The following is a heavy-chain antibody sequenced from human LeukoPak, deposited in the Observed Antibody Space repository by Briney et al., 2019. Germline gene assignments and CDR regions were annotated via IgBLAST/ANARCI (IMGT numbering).Heavy chain of an antibody. CDR2: IYSGGST. J-gene: IGHJ3*02. D-gene: IGHD1-26*01. Sequence: GGSLRLSCAASGLTVSSNYMSWVRQAPGKGLEWVSVIYSGGSTYYADSVKGRFTISRDNSKNTLYLQMNSLRAEDTAVYYCARDSDVGATEAFDIWGQGTMVTVSS. CDR1: GLTVSSNY. CDR3: ARDSDVGATEAFDI. V-gene: IGHV3-53*01.